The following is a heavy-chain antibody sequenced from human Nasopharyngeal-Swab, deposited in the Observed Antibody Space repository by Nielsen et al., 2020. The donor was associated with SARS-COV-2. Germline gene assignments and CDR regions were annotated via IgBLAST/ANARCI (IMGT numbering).Heavy chain of an antibody. V-gene: IGHV1-69*02. D-gene: IGHD6-19*01. CDR2: IIPILGIA. J-gene: IGHJ5*02. CDR3: ARRKMAVAGTWWFDP. Sequence: WLRQAPGQGLEWMGRIIPILGIANYAQKFQGRVTITADKSTSTAYMELSSLRSEDTAVYYCARRKMAVAGTWWFDPWGQGTLVTVSS.